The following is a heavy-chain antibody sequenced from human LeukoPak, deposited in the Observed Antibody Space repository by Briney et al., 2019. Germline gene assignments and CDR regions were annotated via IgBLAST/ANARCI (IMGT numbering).Heavy chain of an antibody. J-gene: IGHJ6*02. D-gene: IGHD1-20*01. V-gene: IGHV3-74*01. Sequence: GGSLRLSCTASGFTFSDYWMHWVRQAPGKGLVWVSRINSDGSRTNYADCVKGRFTISRDNAKNSLYLQMNSLRAEDTAVYYCARDSTSKYNWDYYYYGMDVWGQGTTVTVSS. CDR2: INSDGSRT. CDR3: ARDSTSKYNWDYYYYGMDV. CDR1: GFTFSDYW.